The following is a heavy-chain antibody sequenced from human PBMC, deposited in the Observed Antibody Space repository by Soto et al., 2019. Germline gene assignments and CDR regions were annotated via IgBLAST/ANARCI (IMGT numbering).Heavy chain of an antibody. CDR3: VRQGIGNLPGLVDV. CDR2: VYSTGGT. D-gene: IGHD1-1*01. CDR1: SGPTSSHN. V-gene: IGHV4-59*08. Sequence: QVQLQQSGPGLVKPSETLSLTCSVSSGPTSSHNWGWIRQPPGRGLEWIGYVYSTGGTSYNPSLNSRVTISAATSTNHISLTLTSVTAADTAVYYCVRQGIGNLPGLVDVWGQGTTVRVSS. J-gene: IGHJ6*02.